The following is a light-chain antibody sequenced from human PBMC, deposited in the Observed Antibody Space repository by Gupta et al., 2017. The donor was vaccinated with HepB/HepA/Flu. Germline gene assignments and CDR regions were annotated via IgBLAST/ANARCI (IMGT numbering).Light chain of an antibody. CDR3: QQRSNWPPLT. J-gene: IGKJ4*01. CDR2: DAS. V-gene: IGKV3-11*01. Sequence: EIVLTQSPATLSLSPGERATLSCRASQSVSSYLAWYQQKPGQTPRLLIYDASNRATGIPARFSGSGSGIDFTLTISSLEQEDFAVYYCQQRSNWPPLTFGGGTKVEIK. CDR1: QSVSSY.